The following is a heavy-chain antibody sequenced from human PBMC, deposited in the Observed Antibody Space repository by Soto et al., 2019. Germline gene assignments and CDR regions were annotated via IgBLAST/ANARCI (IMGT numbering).Heavy chain of an antibody. CDR3: ARDPRVTTVTGDAFDI. V-gene: IGHV4-4*07. Sequence: QVQLQESGPGLVKPSETLSLTCTVSGGSIGTHYWNWIRQPAGKGLEWIGRVYISGSTDYNPSVKSPVSLSVDTSKKHFYLRLTSVTAADTAVYYCARDPRVTTVTGDAFDIWGQGIMVIVSS. J-gene: IGHJ3*02. D-gene: IGHD4-17*01. CDR1: GGSIGTHY. CDR2: VYISGST.